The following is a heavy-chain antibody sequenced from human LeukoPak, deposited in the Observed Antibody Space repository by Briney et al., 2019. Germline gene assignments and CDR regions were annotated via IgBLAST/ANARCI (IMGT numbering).Heavy chain of an antibody. CDR2: IYISGST. CDR3: ARENAYYYGSGSYQRYFQH. J-gene: IGHJ1*01. D-gene: IGHD3-10*01. V-gene: IGHV4-61*02. Sequence: SETLSLTCTVSSGSISSDDYYWSWIRQPAGKGLEWIGRIYISGSTNYNPSLKSRVTISVDTSKNQFSLKLSSVTAADTAVYYCARENAYYYGSGSYQRYFQHWGQGTLVTVSS. CDR1: SGSISSDDYY.